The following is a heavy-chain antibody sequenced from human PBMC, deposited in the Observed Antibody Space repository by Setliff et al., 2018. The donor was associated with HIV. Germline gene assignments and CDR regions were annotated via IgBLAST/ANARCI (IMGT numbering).Heavy chain of an antibody. Sequence: SEPLSLTCAVYGASFNAYFWTWIRQPPGKGLEWIGEVIQSGATNYNPALKSRLTMSVDTSKNQFSLKLTSVTAADTAVYYCARTRDKYYDILTPAYYIDYWGHGTLVTVSS. D-gene: IGHD3-9*01. CDR2: VIQSGAT. J-gene: IGHJ4*01. CDR1: GASFNAYF. CDR3: ARTRDKYYDILTPAYYIDY. V-gene: IGHV4-34*12.